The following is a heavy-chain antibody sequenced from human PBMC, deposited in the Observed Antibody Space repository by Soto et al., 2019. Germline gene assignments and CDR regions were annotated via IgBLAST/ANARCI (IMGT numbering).Heavy chain of an antibody. J-gene: IGHJ4*02. CDR2: IYYSGST. V-gene: IGHV4-39*01. Sequence: LSLTFIVSGGSISSSSYYWGWIRQPPGKGLEWIGSIYYSGSTYYNPSLKGRFTISRDNAKNSLYLQMNSLRAEDTAVYYCVGDWAFIWGQGTLVTVSS. CDR1: GGSISSSSYY. CDR3: VGDWAFI. D-gene: IGHD2-21*02.